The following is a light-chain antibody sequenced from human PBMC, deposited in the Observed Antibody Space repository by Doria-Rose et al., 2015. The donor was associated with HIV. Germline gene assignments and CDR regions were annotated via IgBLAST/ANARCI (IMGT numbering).Light chain of an antibody. CDR3: HQYGASWT. V-gene: IGKV3-20*01. CDR2: DGS. J-gene: IGKJ1*01. CDR1: QRFSSAY. Sequence: EIVLTQSPGTLSLSPGERATLSCRASQRFSSAYLAWYQQQPGTSPSLLIYDGSTRATGIPGRFSASGSGTDFTLTINRLEPEDFALYYCHQYGASWTFGQGTKVEI.